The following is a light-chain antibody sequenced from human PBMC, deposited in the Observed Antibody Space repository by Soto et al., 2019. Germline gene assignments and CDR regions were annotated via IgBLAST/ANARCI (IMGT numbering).Light chain of an antibody. CDR2: GAS. CDR1: QSVRSN. J-gene: IGKJ1*01. V-gene: IGKV3-15*01. Sequence: EIVMTQSPATLSASPGERATLSCRASQSVRSNLAWYQQKPGQAPRLLIYGASTRATGIPARFSGSGSGTEFTLSLGSLQSEDFAVYYCQQYTDWPPTFGQGTKVEIK. CDR3: QQYTDWPPT.